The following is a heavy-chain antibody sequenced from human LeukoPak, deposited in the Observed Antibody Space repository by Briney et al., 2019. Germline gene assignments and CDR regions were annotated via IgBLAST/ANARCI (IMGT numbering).Heavy chain of an antibody. V-gene: IGHV3-30*18. CDR2: ISYDGSNK. D-gene: IGHD3-9*01. CDR3: AKDHRVRYDILTGHDY. Sequence: PGRSLRLSCAAPGFTFSSYGMHWVRQAPGKGLEWVAVISYDGSNKYYADSVKGRFTISRDNSKNTLYLQMNSLRAEDTAVYYCAKDHRVRYDILTGHDYWGQGTLVTVSS. CDR1: GFTFSSYG. J-gene: IGHJ4*02.